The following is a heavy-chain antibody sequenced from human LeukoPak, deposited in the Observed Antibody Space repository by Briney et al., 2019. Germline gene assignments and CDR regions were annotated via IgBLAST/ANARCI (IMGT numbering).Heavy chain of an antibody. Sequence: SETLSLTCTVSGGAINITSYYWGWIRQPPGKGLKWIGSIYYRGSTHYNPSLKSRVTISVDPSKNQLPLKLSSVTAAETAMYYCARRSAGGYCTITSCPNWFDPWGQGTLVIVSS. CDR2: IYYRGST. V-gene: IGHV4-39*01. CDR3: ARRSAGGYCTITSCPNWFDP. CDR1: GGAINITSYY. D-gene: IGHD2-2*01. J-gene: IGHJ5*02.